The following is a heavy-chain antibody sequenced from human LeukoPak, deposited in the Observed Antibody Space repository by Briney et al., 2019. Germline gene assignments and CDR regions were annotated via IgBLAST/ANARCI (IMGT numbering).Heavy chain of an antibody. CDR1: GYTFTGYY. CDR2: INPNSGGT. Sequence: GASVKVSCKASGYTFTGYYMHWVRQAPGQGLEWMGWINPNSGGTNYAQKFQGRVTMTRDTSISTAYMELSRLRSDDTAVYYCARPAGNYDLDLDYWGQGTLVTVSS. D-gene: IGHD4-11*01. CDR3: ARPAGNYDLDLDY. J-gene: IGHJ4*02. V-gene: IGHV1-2*02.